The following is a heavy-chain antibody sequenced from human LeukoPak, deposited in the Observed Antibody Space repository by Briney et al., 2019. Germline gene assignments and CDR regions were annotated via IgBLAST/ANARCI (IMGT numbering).Heavy chain of an antibody. Sequence: SETLSLTCAVYGGSFSGYYWSWIRQPPGKGLEWIGEINHSGSANYNPSLKSRVTISVDTSKNQFSLKLSSVTAADTAVYYCARNTFDYWGQGTLVTVSS. J-gene: IGHJ4*02. CDR3: ARNTFDY. CDR1: GGSFSGYY. V-gene: IGHV4-34*01. CDR2: INHSGSA.